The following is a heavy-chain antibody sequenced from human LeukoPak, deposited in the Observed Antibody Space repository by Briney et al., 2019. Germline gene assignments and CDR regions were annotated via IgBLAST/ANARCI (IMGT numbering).Heavy chain of an antibody. CDR3: ARDRGYYDSSGYYWDY. J-gene: IGHJ4*02. CDR2: IYYSGST. V-gene: IGHV4-59*01. CDR1: GGSISSYY. Sequence: SETLSLTCSVSGGSISSYYWSWIRQPPGKGLEWIGYIYYSGSTNYNPSLKSRVTISVDTSKNQFSLKLSSVTAADTAVYYCARDRGYYDSSGYYWDYWGQGTLVTVSS. D-gene: IGHD3-22*01.